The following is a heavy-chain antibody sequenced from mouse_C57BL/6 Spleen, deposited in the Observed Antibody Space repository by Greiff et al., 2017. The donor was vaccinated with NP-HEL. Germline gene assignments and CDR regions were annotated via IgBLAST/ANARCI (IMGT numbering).Heavy chain of an antibody. CDR2: INPKYGTT. J-gene: IGHJ1*03. CDR1: GYSFTDYN. D-gene: IGHD1-1*01. V-gene: IGHV1-39*01. Sequence: VQLQQSGPELVKPGASVKISCKASGYSFTDYNMNWVKQSNGKSLEWIGVINPKYGTTSYNQKFKGKATLTVDQSSSTAYMQLNSLTSEDSAVYYCARGDTTVVASYWYFDVWGTGTTVTVSS. CDR3: ARGDTTVVASYWYFDV.